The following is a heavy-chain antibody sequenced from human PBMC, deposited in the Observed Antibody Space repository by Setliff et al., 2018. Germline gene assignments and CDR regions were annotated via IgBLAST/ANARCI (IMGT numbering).Heavy chain of an antibody. D-gene: IGHD6-13*01. CDR3: ASAGHSGSWFPFDAFHI. J-gene: IGHJ3*02. CDR2: ISRSSTYI. CDR1: GFTFSTHS. V-gene: IGHV3-21*01. Sequence: GESLKISCAASGFTFSTHSMNWVRQAPGKGLEWVSSISRSSTYIYYADSMKGRFTISRDNAKNSLYLQMNSLRAEDTVVYYCASAGHSGSWFPFDAFHIWGQGTMVTVSS.